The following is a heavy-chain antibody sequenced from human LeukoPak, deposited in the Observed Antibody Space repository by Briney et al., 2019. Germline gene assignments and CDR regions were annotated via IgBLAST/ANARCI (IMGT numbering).Heavy chain of an antibody. Sequence: PSQTLSLTCAVSGGSISSGGYSWSWIRQPPGKGLEWIGYIYHSGSTYYNPSLKSRVTISVDRSKNQFSLKLSSVTAADTAVYYCARARSSWYYYGMDVWGKGTTVTVSS. CDR1: GGSISSGGYS. V-gene: IGHV4-30-2*01. CDR2: IYHSGST. J-gene: IGHJ6*04. D-gene: IGHD6-13*01. CDR3: ARARSSWYYYGMDV.